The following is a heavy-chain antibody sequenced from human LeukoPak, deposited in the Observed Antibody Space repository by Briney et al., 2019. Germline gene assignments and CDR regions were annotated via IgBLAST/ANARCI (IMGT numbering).Heavy chain of an antibody. V-gene: IGHV1-2*02. D-gene: IGHD2-15*01. CDR1: GYTFTGYY. J-gene: IGHJ4*02. CDR2: INPNSGGT. Sequence: ASVKVSCKASGYTFTGYYMHWVRQAPGQGLEWMGWINPNSGGTNYAQKFQGRVTMTRDTSISTAYMELSRLRSDDTAVYYCARGYCNGGSCYCDYWGQGTLVTVSS. CDR3: ARGYCNGGSCYCDY.